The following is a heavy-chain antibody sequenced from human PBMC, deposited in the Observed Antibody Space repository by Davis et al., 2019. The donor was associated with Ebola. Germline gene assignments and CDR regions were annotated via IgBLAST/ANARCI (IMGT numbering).Heavy chain of an antibody. V-gene: IGHV5-51*01. CDR2: VYPTDSAI. Sequence: GESLKISCTGSGYSFSDYWLGWVRQTPGNGLEWMGVVYPTDSAIRYSPSFQGQVTITVATSISTAYLQWSNLKASDTAMYYCAKGYCRGGRCYSGSDYWGQGTLVTVSS. D-gene: IGHD2-15*01. CDR3: AKGYCRGGRCYSGSDY. CDR1: GYSFSDYW. J-gene: IGHJ4*02.